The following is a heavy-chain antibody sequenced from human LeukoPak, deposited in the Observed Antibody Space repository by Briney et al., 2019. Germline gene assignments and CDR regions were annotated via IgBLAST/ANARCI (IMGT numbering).Heavy chain of an antibody. Sequence: PGRSLRLSCAASGFTFRHYAVHWARQAPGRGLEWVAVLSFDGAHKYYAESVKGRFTISRGNSNNTLFLQMDSLRIEDTALYYCVRARAGGLDYWGQGTLVTVSS. CDR1: GFTFRHYA. V-gene: IGHV3-30*04. J-gene: IGHJ4*02. CDR3: VRARAGGLDY. CDR2: LSFDGAHK. D-gene: IGHD3-16*01.